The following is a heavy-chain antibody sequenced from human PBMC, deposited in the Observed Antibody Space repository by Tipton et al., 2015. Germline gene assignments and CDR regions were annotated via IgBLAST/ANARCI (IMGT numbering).Heavy chain of an antibody. V-gene: IGHV4-39*07. D-gene: IGHD2-15*01. Sequence: TLSLTCTVSGGSISSRSYYWGWVRQPPGKGLEWIGSIYYSGSTYYNPSLKSRVTISVDTSKNHFSLKLSSVTAADTAVYYCARGGNNWFDPWGQGTLVTVSS. J-gene: IGHJ5*02. CDR2: IYYSGST. CDR3: ARGGNNWFDP. CDR1: GGSISSRSYY.